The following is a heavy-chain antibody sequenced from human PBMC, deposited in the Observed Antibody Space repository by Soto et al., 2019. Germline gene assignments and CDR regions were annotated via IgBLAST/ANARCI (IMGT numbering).Heavy chain of an antibody. CDR1: GFTFSSYA. D-gene: IGHD6-6*01. CDR2: ISGSGGST. J-gene: IGHJ4*02. Sequence: PGGSLRLSCAASGFTFSSYAMSWVRQAPGKGLEWVSAISGSGGSTYYADSVKGRFAISRDNSKNTLYLQMNSLRAEDTAVYYCAASSSSRATIFDYWGQGALVTVSS. CDR3: AASSSSRATIFDY. V-gene: IGHV3-23*01.